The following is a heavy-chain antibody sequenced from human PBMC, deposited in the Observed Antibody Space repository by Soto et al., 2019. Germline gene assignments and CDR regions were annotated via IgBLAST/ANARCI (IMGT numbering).Heavy chain of an antibody. Sequence: PGGSLRLSCAASGFTVSSNYMSWVRQAPGKGLEWVSVIYSGGSTYYADSMKGRFTISRDNSKNTLYLQMNSLRAEDTAVYYCARDQAYTAMGYWGQGNLVTVSS. J-gene: IGHJ4*02. V-gene: IGHV3-53*01. D-gene: IGHD5-18*01. CDR1: GFTVSSNY. CDR3: ARDQAYTAMGY. CDR2: IYSGGST.